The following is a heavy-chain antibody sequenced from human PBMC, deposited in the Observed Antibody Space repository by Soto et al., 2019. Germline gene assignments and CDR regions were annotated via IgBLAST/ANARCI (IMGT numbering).Heavy chain of an antibody. V-gene: IGHV4-59*08. J-gene: IGHJ4*02. CDR2: LYYSENT. Sequence: PSETLSLTCSVSGGSIRNDYWAWIRQPPGKGLEWIGYLYYSENTDYNPSLKSRVTILVDTSRNQFSLKLSSVTAADTAVYYCVRSVRSYYVFDSWGQGTLVTVSS. D-gene: IGHD3-10*02. CDR1: GGSIRNDY. CDR3: VRSVRSYYVFDS.